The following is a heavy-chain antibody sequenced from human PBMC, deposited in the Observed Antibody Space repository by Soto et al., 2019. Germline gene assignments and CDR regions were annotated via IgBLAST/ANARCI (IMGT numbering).Heavy chain of an antibody. J-gene: IGHJ3*02. CDR2: ISAYNVNT. CDR1: GYTFTSYG. V-gene: IGHV1-18*01. CDR3: AGEPTVNAFDI. D-gene: IGHD4-4*01. Sequence: QVQLAQSGTAVKKPGASVKVSCKASGYTFTSYGLSWVRQAPGQGSEGMGWISAYNVNTNYAQKLQGRVTMTTDTSTSTGYMEMMTLRSDHPAVYYSAGEPTVNAFDIWGQGTMVIVSS.